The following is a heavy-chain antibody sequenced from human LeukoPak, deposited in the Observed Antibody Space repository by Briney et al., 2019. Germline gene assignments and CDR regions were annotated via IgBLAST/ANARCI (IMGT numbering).Heavy chain of an antibody. D-gene: IGHD5-12*01. J-gene: IGHJ4*02. V-gene: IGHV3-20*01. Sequence: GGSLRLSCAASGFTFDDYGMSWVRQAPGKGLEWVSGINWNGGSTGYADSVKGRFTISRDNAKNSLYLQMNSLRAEDTALYHCARVSRGGWLRPYFDYWGQGTLVTVSS. CDR2: INWNGGST. CDR1: GFTFDDYG. CDR3: ARVSRGGWLRPYFDY.